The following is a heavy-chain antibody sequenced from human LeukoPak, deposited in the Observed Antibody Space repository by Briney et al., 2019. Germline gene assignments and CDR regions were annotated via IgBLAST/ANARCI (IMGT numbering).Heavy chain of an antibody. V-gene: IGHV3-48*01. Sequence: GGSLRLSCAASGFTFSSYGMTWVRQAPGKGLEWVSYISSSSSTIYYADSVKGRFTISRDNAKNSLYLQLNSLRAEDTAVYYCARVGTVTNFDYWGQGTLVTVSS. J-gene: IGHJ4*02. CDR1: GFTFSSYG. CDR2: ISSSSSTI. D-gene: IGHD4-17*01. CDR3: ARVGTVTNFDY.